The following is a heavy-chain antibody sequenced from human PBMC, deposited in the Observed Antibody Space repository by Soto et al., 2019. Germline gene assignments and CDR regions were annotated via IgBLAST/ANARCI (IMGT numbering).Heavy chain of an antibody. J-gene: IGHJ4*02. D-gene: IGHD1-1*01. V-gene: IGHV4-39*01. CDR1: GGSVTNSSYY. CDR3: VGQRTTVPPHAYFDY. Sequence: SETLSLTCTVSGGSVTNSSYYWGWIRQSPGKGLEWIGSVYYRGRSYSKSSVKSRVTISVDTSKNRFSLRLNSVTASDTAVYFCVGQRTTVPPHAYFDYWGPGALVTVSS. CDR2: VYYRGRS.